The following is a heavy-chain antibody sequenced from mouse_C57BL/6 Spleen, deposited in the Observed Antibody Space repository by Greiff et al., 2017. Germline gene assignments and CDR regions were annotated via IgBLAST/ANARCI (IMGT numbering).Heavy chain of an antibody. Sequence: VQLQQPGAELVKPGASVKMSCKASGYTFTSYWITWVKQRPGQGLEWIGDIYPGSGSTKYNEKFKSKATLTVDTSSSTAYMQLSSLTSEDSAVYYCARNYYGSPDDWGQVTTLTVSS. CDR1: GYTFTSYW. CDR2: IYPGSGST. D-gene: IGHD2-1*01. CDR3: ARNYYGSPDD. J-gene: IGHJ2*01. V-gene: IGHV1-55*01.